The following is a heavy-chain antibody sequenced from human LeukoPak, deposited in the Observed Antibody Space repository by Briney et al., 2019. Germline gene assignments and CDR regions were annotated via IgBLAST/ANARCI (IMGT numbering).Heavy chain of an antibody. CDR1: GFTFDDYA. CDR2: ISGDGGST. CDR3: AKDKVATIPLYYFDY. V-gene: IGHV3-43*02. Sequence: GGSLRLSCAASGFTFDDYAMHWVRQAPGKGLEWVSLISGDGGSTYDADSVKGRFTISRDNSKNSLYLQMNSLRTEDTALYYCAKDKVATIPLYYFDYWGQGTLVTVSS. J-gene: IGHJ4*02. D-gene: IGHD5-24*01.